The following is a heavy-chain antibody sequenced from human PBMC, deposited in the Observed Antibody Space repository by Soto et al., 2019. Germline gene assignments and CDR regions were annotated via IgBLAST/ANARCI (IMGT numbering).Heavy chain of an antibody. V-gene: IGHV3-23*01. Sequence: EVQLLESGGGLGQPGGSLRLSCAASGFTFRTYDMIWVRQAPGKGLEWVSGIRGRDGITHYADSVMGRFTISKDMTKNTLYLQMNNLRDDDTALYYCVKGYWGDFWGQGTLVTVSS. D-gene: IGHD7-27*01. CDR3: VKGYWGDF. CDR2: IRGRDGIT. CDR1: GFTFRTYD. J-gene: IGHJ4*02.